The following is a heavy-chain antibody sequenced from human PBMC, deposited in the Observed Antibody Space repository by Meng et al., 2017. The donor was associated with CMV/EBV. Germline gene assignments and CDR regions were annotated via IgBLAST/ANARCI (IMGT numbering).Heavy chain of an antibody. CDR3: AHSWYGFGPNWFDP. J-gene: IGHJ5*02. D-gene: IGHD3/OR15-3a*01. Sequence: SGPTLVKPTQTLTLTCTFSGFSLSTSGVSVGWIRQPPGKALEWLALIYWNDDKRYSPSLKSRLTITKDTSKNQVVLTMTNMDPVDTATYYCAHSWYGFGPNWFDPWGQGTLVTVSS. V-gene: IGHV2-5*01. CDR1: GFSLSTSGVS. CDR2: IYWNDDK.